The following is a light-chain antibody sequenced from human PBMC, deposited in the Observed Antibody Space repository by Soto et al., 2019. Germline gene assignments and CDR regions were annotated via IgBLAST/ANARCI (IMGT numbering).Light chain of an antibody. J-gene: IGLJ1*01. CDR2: SNN. V-gene: IGLV1-44*01. CDR3: AAWDDSLNDYV. CDR1: SSNIGAGYD. Sequence: QSVLTQPPSVSGAPGQRVTLSCTGSSSNIGAGYDVHWYQQLPGTAPKLLIYSNNQRPSGVPDRLSGSKSGTSASLAISGLQSEDEADYYCAAWDDSLNDYVFGTGTKLTVL.